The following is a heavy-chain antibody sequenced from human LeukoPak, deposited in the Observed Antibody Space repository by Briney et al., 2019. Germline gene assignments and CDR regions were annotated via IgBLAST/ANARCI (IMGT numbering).Heavy chain of an antibody. Sequence: QLGGSLRLSCAASGFTFSSYGMHWVRQAPGKGLEWVSFIRYDGSDKYYADSVKGRFTISRDNSKNTLYLQVNSLRSEDTAVYYCAKDTVKVTNIRRVPHYMDVWGKGTTVTISS. CDR3: AKDTVKVTNIRRVPHYMDV. J-gene: IGHJ6*03. CDR2: IRYDGSDK. CDR1: GFTFSSYG. V-gene: IGHV3-30*02. D-gene: IGHD4-17*01.